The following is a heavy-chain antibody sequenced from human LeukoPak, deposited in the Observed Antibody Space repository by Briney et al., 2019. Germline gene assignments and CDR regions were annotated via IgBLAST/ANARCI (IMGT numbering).Heavy chain of an antibody. CDR1: GYSISSVYY. V-gene: IGHV4-38-2*02. D-gene: IGHD3-22*01. CDR2: IYHSGST. J-gene: IGHJ3*02. Sequence: SETLSLTCSVSGYSISSVYYWGWIRQRPGEGLEWIGSIYHSGSTYYNPSLKSRVTISLDKPKNHFSLKLTSMTPAYTALYFCARRDYYYSNNYYGHYAFDIWGQGTMVTVSS. CDR3: ARRDYYYSNNYYGHYAFDI.